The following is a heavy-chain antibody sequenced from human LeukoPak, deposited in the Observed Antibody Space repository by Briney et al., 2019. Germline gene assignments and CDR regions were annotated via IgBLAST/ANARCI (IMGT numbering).Heavy chain of an antibody. CDR2: IDNSGST. J-gene: IGHJ4*02. Sequence: SETLSLTCSVSGGHIDSVYWNWIRQPPGKGPEWIGYIDNSGSTKYNPSLQSRITMSRGTSKKQFSLKLTSVTAADTAMYYCASGAGWLIDYWGQGTLVSVSS. D-gene: IGHD6-19*01. CDR3: ASGAGWLIDY. V-gene: IGHV4-4*08. CDR1: GGHIDSVY.